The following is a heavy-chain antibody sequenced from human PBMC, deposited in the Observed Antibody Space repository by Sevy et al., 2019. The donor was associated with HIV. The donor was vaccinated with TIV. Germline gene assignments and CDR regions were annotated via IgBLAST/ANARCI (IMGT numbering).Heavy chain of an antibody. Sequence: ASVKVSCKASGGTFSSYAISWVRQAPGQGLEWMGGIIPIFGRANYAQKFQGRVTITADKSTSTAYMELSSLRSEDTAVYYCAKVGLGIRAAAMPNYYYMDVWGKGTTVTVSS. CDR1: GGTFSSYA. CDR3: AKVGLGIRAAAMPNYYYMDV. J-gene: IGHJ6*03. D-gene: IGHD2-2*01. V-gene: IGHV1-69*06. CDR2: IIPIFGRA.